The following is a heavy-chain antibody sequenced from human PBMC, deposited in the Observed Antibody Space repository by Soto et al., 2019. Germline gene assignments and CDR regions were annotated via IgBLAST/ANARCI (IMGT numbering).Heavy chain of an antibody. CDR3: ARESGRGWYNWFDP. J-gene: IGHJ5*02. V-gene: IGHV1-69*13. D-gene: IGHD6-19*01. CDR2: IIPKFGTT. CDR1: GDTFSSYG. Sequence: SVKVSCKASGDTFSSYGISWVRQAPGQGLEFMGGIIPKFGTTNYAQKFRGRVTITADESTRTAYMELSSLRSEDTAVYYCARESGRGWYNWFDPWGQGTLVTVSS.